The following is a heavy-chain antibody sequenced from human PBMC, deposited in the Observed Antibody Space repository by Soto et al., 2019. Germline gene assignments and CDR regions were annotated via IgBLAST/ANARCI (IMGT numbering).Heavy chain of an antibody. CDR2: ISSSSSFI. CDR3: AIVFYYGDYRPLYF. D-gene: IGHD4-17*01. CDR1: GFTFSGYS. V-gene: IGHV3-21*01. Sequence: GGSLRLSCAASGFTFSGYSMNWFRQAPGKGLEWVSSISSSSSFIYYAASLKGRFTISRDDAKNSLYLQMNSLRAEDTAVYYCAIVFYYGDYRPLYFWGQGTLVTVSS. J-gene: IGHJ4*02.